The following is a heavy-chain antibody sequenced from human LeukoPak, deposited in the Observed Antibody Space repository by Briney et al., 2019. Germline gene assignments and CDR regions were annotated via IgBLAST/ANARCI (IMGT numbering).Heavy chain of an antibody. CDR2: LNWNGDNT. J-gene: IGHJ4*02. D-gene: IGHD7-27*01. CDR3: ARVWAWGSGNYFDY. CDR1: GFAFEDYG. Sequence: GGSLRLSCAASGFAFEDYGMTWVRQAPGKGLEWVSGLNWNGDNTGYADSVKGRFTISRDNARHSLYLQVNSLRVEDTAFYYCARVWAWGSGNYFDYWGQGTLVTVSS. V-gene: IGHV3-20*04.